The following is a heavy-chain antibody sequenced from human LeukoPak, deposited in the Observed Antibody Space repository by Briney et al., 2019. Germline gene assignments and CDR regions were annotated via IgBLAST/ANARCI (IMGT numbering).Heavy chain of an antibody. D-gene: IGHD6-6*01. Sequence: GGSLRLSCVASGFTFSNYAMSWVRQAPEKGLDWVSVISGSAHKIRYADSVKGRFTISRDKSKNTLYLQMNSLRADDTAVYYCARTYSNSPGPNDYWGRGTLVTVSS. V-gene: IGHV3-23*01. CDR2: ISGSAHKI. CDR1: GFTFSNYA. CDR3: ARTYSNSPGPNDY. J-gene: IGHJ4*02.